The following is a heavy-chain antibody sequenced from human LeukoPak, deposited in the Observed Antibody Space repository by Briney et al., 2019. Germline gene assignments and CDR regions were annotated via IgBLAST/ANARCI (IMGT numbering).Heavy chain of an antibody. Sequence: SETLSLTCTVSGVSISSYYWSWIRQPPGKGLEWIGYIYYSGSTNYNPSLKSRVTISVDTSKNQFSLKLSSVTAADTAVYYCARDAVWSGYSYFDYWGQGTLVTVSS. J-gene: IGHJ4*02. CDR3: ARDAVWSGYSYFDY. D-gene: IGHD3-3*01. CDR2: IYYSGST. CDR1: GVSISSYY. V-gene: IGHV4-59*01.